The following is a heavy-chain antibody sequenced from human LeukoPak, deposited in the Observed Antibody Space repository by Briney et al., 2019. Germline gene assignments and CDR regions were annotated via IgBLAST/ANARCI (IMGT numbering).Heavy chain of an antibody. CDR2: IDPNSGGT. V-gene: IGHV1-2*02. CDR3: ARGRGTTMVRGVITNYFDL. CDR1: GYTFTAHY. J-gene: IGHJ2*01. D-gene: IGHD3-10*01. Sequence: ASVKVSCRASGYTFTAHYIHWVRQAPGQGLEWMGWIDPNSGGTNYAQKFLGSVTMTGDTSINTAFMELSRLRSDDTAIYYYARGRGTTMVRGVITNYFDLWGRGSLVTVSS.